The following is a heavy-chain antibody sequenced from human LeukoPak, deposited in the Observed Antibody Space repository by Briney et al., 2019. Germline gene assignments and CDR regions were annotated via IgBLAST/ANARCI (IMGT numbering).Heavy chain of an antibody. CDR3: ARRAGGYSHPYDY. Sequence: GGSLRLSCAASGFTFSSYWMHWVRQAPGKGLVWVSRINSDGSSTSYADSVKGRFTISRDNAKNTLYLQMNSLRAEDTAVYYCARRAGGYSHPYDYWGQGVLVTVSS. CDR2: INSDGSST. V-gene: IGHV3-74*01. J-gene: IGHJ4*02. D-gene: IGHD4-23*01. CDR1: GFTFSSYW.